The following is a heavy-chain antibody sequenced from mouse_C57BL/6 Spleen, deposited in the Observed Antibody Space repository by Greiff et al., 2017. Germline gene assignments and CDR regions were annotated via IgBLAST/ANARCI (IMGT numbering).Heavy chain of an antibody. Sequence: VKLVESGAELVRPGASVTLSCKASGYTFTDYEMHWVKQTPVHGLEWIGAIDPETGGTAYNQKFKGKAILTADKSSSTAYMELRSLTSEDSAVYYCTGDSGYYYFDYWGQGTTLTVSS. CDR3: TGDSGYYYFDY. V-gene: IGHV1-15*01. D-gene: IGHD2-3*01. CDR2: IDPETGGT. CDR1: GYTFTDYE. J-gene: IGHJ2*01.